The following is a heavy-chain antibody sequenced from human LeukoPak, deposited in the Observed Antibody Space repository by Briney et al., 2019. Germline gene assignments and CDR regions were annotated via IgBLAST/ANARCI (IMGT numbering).Heavy chain of an antibody. CDR3: ARDQAGTGTGPFDY. Sequence: ASVKVSCKASGYTFTSDGISWVRQAHGQGLDLMGWISAYNGNTNYAQKLQGRVTMTTDTSTSTAYMELRSLRSDDTAVYYCARDQAGTGTGPFDYWGQGTLVTVSS. CDR2: ISAYNGNT. CDR1: GYTFTSDG. D-gene: IGHD1-1*01. V-gene: IGHV1-18*01. J-gene: IGHJ4*02.